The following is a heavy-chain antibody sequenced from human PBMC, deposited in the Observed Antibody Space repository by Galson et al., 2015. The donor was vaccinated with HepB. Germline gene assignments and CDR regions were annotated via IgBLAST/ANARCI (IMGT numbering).Heavy chain of an antibody. D-gene: IGHD3-9*01. Sequence: SVKVSCKASGYTFTGYYMHWVRQAPGQGLEWMGRINPNSGGTNYAQKFQGRVTMTRDTSISTAYMELSRLRSDDTAVYYCARTPLLLRYSRYYFDYWGQGTLVTVSS. CDR3: ARTPLLLRYSRYYFDY. CDR2: INPNSGGT. CDR1: GYTFTGYY. V-gene: IGHV1-2*06. J-gene: IGHJ4*02.